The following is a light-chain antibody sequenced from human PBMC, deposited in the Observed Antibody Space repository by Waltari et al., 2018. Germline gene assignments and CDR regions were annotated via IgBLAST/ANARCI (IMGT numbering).Light chain of an antibody. CDR3: CSYAGSAISV. V-gene: IGLV2-23*02. CDR1: SRDVGSYNL. J-gene: IGLJ3*02. CDR2: GVN. Sequence: QSALTQTATVSGSPGQSITISCTGTSRDVGSYNLVSLYQQHTGKAPALIIYGVNKRPSGVSNRFSGSKSGNAASLTISGLQAADEADYYCCSYAGSAISVFGGGTRLTVL.